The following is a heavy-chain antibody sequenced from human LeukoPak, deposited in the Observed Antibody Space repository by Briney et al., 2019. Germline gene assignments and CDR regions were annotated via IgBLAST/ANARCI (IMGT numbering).Heavy chain of an antibody. J-gene: IGHJ4*02. CDR1: GGSISSSGYY. CDR3: ARTHYDFWSGYSHFDY. CDR2: IYYSGST. D-gene: IGHD3-3*01. V-gene: IGHV4-39*01. Sequence: SETQFLTCTVSGGSISSSGYYWGWIRQPPGKGLEWIGSIYYSGSTYYNPSLKSRVTISVDTSKNQFSLKLNSVTAADTAVYYCARTHYDFWSGYSHFDYWGQRTLVTVSS.